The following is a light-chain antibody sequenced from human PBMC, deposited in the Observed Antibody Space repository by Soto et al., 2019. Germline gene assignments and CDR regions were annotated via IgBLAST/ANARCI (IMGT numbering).Light chain of an antibody. CDR1: QSISSN. J-gene: IGKJ1*01. Sequence: DIQMTQSPSSLSASVGDRVTITCRASQSISSNLNWYQQKPGKAPKLLIYAASNLQSGVPSTFSGSGSGTDFTLTISSLQPEDFATYYCQHYNSYAEACGQGTKWIS. CDR3: QHYNSYAEA. V-gene: IGKV1-39*01. CDR2: AAS.